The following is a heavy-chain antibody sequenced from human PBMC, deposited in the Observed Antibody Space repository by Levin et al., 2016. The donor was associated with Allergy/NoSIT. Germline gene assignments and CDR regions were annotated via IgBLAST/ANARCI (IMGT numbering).Heavy chain of an antibody. CDR2: INPNSGVV. V-gene: IGHV1-2*02. D-gene: IGHD3-10*01. CDR1: GYTFTGYY. J-gene: IGHJ4*02. CDR3: ARAGFGELLAYIAMH. Sequence: ASVKVSCKASGYTFTGYYMHWVRQAPGQGLEWMGWINPNSGVVNFPQKFQGRVTMTRDASIDTAYMELSSLRSDDSAVYYCARAGFGELLAYIAMHWGQGTLVTVSS.